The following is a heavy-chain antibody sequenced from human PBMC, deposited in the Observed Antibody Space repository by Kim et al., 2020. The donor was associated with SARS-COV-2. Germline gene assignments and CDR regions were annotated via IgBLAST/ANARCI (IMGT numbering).Heavy chain of an antibody. Sequence: GGSLRLSCAASGFTFSSYWMSWVRQAPGKGLEWVANIKEDGSEKYYGDSVKGRFTISRDNAKNSLYLQMNSLRAEDTAVYYCARDGITIFGVVIMIYYYGLDVRGQGTTVTVSS. J-gene: IGHJ6*02. CDR1: GFTFSSYW. D-gene: IGHD3-3*01. V-gene: IGHV3-7*01. CDR3: ARDGITIFGVVIMIYYYGLDV. CDR2: IKEDGSEK.